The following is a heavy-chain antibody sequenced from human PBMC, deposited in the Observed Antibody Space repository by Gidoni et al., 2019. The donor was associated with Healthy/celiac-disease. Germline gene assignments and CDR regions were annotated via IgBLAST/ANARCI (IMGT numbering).Heavy chain of an antibody. CDR3: ARDLIAGITGTTGEDY. Sequence: EVQLVESGGGLVQPGGSLRLSCAASGFTFHRYWMSWVRQAPGKGLEWVANIKQDGSEKYYVDSVKGRFTISRDNAKNSLYLQMNSLRAEDTAVYYCARDLIAGITGTTGEDYWGQGTLVTVSS. V-gene: IGHV3-7*01. CDR2: IKQDGSEK. CDR1: GFTFHRYW. J-gene: IGHJ4*02. D-gene: IGHD1-7*01.